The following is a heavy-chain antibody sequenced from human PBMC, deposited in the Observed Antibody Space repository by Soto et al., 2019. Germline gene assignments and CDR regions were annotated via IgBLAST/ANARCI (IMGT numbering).Heavy chain of an antibody. D-gene: IGHD2-2*01. CDR3: AREEVPQWFTRGYYGMDV. CDR2: INHSGSA. Sequence: SETLSLTXAVYGGSFSGYYWTWVRQPPGKGLEWIGDINHSGSANYNSSLKSRVTISVDTSKNQLSLNLRSVTAADTAVYYCAREEVPQWFTRGYYGMDVWGQGTTVTVSS. J-gene: IGHJ6*02. CDR1: GGSFSGYY. V-gene: IGHV4-34*01.